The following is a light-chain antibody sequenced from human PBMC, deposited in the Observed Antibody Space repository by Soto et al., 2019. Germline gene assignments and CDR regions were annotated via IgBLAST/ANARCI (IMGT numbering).Light chain of an antibody. CDR3: CSFAGSYNIYL. CDR1: SSDVVYYNY. Sequence: QSALTQPRSVSGSPGQSVTISYTGTSSDVVYYNYVSWYQRHPGKAPKLMIYDGVKRPSEVPDRFSGSKSGNSASLTISGLQAEDEGDYYCCSFAGSYNIYLFGTGTKLPV. CDR2: DGV. J-gene: IGLJ1*01. V-gene: IGLV2-11*01.